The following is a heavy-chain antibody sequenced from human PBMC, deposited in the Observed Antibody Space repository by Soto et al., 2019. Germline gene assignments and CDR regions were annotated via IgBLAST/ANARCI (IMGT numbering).Heavy chain of an antibody. CDR3: ARREQWLENFDF. Sequence: CKTSGYTFTGYYIHWIRQAPGQGLEWMGWINPNSGDSNYSQEFQGRVTMTSDTSITTAYMQLTRLRSDDTAVYYCARREQWLENFDFWGQGSLVTVS. CDR2: INPNSGDS. CDR1: GYTFTGYY. D-gene: IGHD6-19*01. J-gene: IGHJ4*02. V-gene: IGHV1-2*02.